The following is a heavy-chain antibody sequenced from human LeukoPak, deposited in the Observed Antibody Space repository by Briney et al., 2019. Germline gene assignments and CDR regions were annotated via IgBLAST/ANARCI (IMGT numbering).Heavy chain of an antibody. CDR2: INSDGSST. CDR3: ARELRIVGATTDDAFDI. J-gene: IGHJ3*02. D-gene: IGHD1-26*01. Sequence: PGGSLRLSCAASGFTFSSYWMHWVRQAPGKGLVWVSRINSDGSSTSYADSVKGRFTISRDNAKNTLYLQMNSLRAEDTAVYYCARELRIVGATTDDAFDIWGQGTMVTVSS. V-gene: IGHV3-74*01. CDR1: GFTFSSYW.